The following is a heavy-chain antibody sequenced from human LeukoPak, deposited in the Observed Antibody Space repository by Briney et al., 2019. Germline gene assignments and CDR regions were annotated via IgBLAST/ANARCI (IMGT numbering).Heavy chain of an antibody. CDR1: GYTFTSYG. Sequence: ASVKVSCKASGYTFTSYGISWVRQAPGQGLEWMGWISAYNGNTNYAQKLQGRVTMTTDTSTSTAYMELRSLRSDDTAVYYCARYNDYGNRRRLGYYYYYMDVWGKGTTVTVSS. J-gene: IGHJ6*03. CDR3: ARYNDYGNRRRLGYYYYYMDV. CDR2: ISAYNGNT. V-gene: IGHV1-18*01. D-gene: IGHD4-17*01.